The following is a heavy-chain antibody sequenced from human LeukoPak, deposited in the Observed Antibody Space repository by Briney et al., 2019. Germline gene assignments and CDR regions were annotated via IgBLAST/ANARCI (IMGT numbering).Heavy chain of an antibody. J-gene: IGHJ4*02. D-gene: IGHD4/OR15-4a*01. Sequence: GGSLRLSCAASGFTFSDYYMSWIRQAPGKGLEYVSLISSSGSTKYYADSVKGRFTISRDNAKNSLYLLMNSLRADDTAVYYCARDTLGEGEDANYAVYYFDYWGQGTVVTVSS. V-gene: IGHV3-11*04. CDR3: ARDTLGEGEDANYAVYYFDY. CDR1: GFTFSDYY. CDR2: ISSSGSTK.